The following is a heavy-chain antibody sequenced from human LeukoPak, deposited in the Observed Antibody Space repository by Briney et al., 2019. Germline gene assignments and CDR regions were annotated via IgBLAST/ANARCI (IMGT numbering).Heavy chain of an antibody. CDR2: IKQDGSEK. Sequence: GGSLRLSCAASGFTFSSYWMSWVRQAPGKGLEWVANIKQDGSEKYYVDSVKGRFTISRDNAKHSLYLQMNSLRAEDTAVYYCARGIRGYSYGFDHWGQGTLVTVSS. D-gene: IGHD5-18*01. CDR3: ARGIRGYSYGFDH. CDR1: GFTFSSYW. J-gene: IGHJ4*02. V-gene: IGHV3-7*01.